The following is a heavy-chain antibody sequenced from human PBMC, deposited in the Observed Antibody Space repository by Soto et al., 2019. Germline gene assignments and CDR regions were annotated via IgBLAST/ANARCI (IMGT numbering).Heavy chain of an antibody. CDR3: ARGIQGLLWFGELSLWFDP. Sequence: SETVSLTCTVSGGSISSGDYYWSWIRQPPGKGLEWIGYIYYSGSTYYNPSLKSRVTISVDTSKNQFSLKLSSVTAADTAVYYCARGIQGLLWFGELSLWFDPWGQGTLVTVSS. CDR2: IYYSGST. D-gene: IGHD3-10*01. V-gene: IGHV4-30-4*01. J-gene: IGHJ5*02. CDR1: GGSISSGDYY.